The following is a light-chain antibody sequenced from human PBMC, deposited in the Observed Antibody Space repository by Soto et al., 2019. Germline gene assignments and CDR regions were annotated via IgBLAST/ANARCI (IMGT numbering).Light chain of an antibody. CDR2: AES. Sequence: AIQMTQSPSSLSSSLGDSVTITCRASQGIRNDLGWYQQKPGKAPKILIYAESSLQSGVPSRFSGSGSGTELTLTISRLQPDDFATYYCQKYTNYPWTCGQGTKVDIK. CDR3: QKYTNYPWT. V-gene: IGKV1-6*01. J-gene: IGKJ1*01. CDR1: QGIRND.